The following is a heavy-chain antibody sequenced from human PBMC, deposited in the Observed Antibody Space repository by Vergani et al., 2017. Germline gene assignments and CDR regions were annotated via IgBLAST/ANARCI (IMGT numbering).Heavy chain of an antibody. CDR1: GFTFSSYS. J-gene: IGHJ5*02. CDR3: AGSQDSSSFFKRMHYWFDP. CDR2: ISSSSSYI. Sequence: EVQLVESGGGLVKPGGSLRLSCAASGFTFSSYSMNWVRQAPGKGLEWVSSISSSSSYIYYADSVKGRFTISRDNAKNSLYLQMNSLRAEDTAVYYCAGSQDSSSFFKRMHYWFDPWGQGTLVTVSS. V-gene: IGHV3-21*01. D-gene: IGHD6-13*01.